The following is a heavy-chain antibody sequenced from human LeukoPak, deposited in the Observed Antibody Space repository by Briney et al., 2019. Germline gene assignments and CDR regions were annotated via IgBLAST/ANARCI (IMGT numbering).Heavy chain of an antibody. CDR3: ARRDSSGYYFKDMDY. Sequence: SETLSLTCTVSGGSISSSSYYWGWIRQPPGKGLEWIGIIYYSGSTYSNPSLKSRVTISVDKSKNQFSLKLSSVTAADTAVYYCARRDSSGYYFKDMDYWGQGTLVTVSS. CDR2: IYYSGST. J-gene: IGHJ4*02. D-gene: IGHD3-22*01. CDR1: GGSISSSSYY. V-gene: IGHV4-39*07.